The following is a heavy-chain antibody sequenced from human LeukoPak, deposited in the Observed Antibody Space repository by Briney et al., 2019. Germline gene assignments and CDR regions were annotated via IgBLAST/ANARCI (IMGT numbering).Heavy chain of an antibody. Sequence: GGSLRLSRAASGFTFSSYSMNWVRQAPGKGLEWVSSISSSSSYIYYADSVKGRFTISRDNAKNSLYLQMNSLRAEDTAVYYCARGSGYCSSTSCYTPSYWGQGTLVTVSS. V-gene: IGHV3-21*01. J-gene: IGHJ4*02. CDR2: ISSSSSYI. CDR1: GFTFSSYS. D-gene: IGHD2-2*02. CDR3: ARGSGYCSSTSCYTPSY.